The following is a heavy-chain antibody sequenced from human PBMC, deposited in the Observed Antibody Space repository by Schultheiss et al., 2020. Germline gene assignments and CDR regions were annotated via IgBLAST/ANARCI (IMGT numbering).Heavy chain of an antibody. V-gene: IGHV3-11*05. Sequence: GGSLRLSCAASGFTFSDYAMGWIRQAPGKGLEWLSYISTTSSFTNYAESVKGRFTISRDNAKNSLYLQMNSLRVEDTAVYYCARDLGSFDFFDLWGRGTLVTVVS. CDR3: ARDLGSFDFFDL. D-gene: IGHD3-9*01. J-gene: IGHJ2*01. CDR2: ISTTSSFT. CDR1: GFTFSDYA.